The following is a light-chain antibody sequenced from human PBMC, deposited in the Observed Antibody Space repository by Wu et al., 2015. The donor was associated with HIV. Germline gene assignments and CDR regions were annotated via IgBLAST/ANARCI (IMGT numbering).Light chain of an antibody. Sequence: IQLTQSPSSLSASVRGRVTITCRASQDIGSSLAWYQQRPGTAPKFLIFTASTLQSGVPSRFSGTGSGTDFSLTISSLQPEDFATYYCQQFNSYPLTFGGGTKVDIK. J-gene: IGKJ4*01. CDR2: TAS. CDR3: QQFNSYPLT. V-gene: IGKV1-9*01. CDR1: QDIGSS.